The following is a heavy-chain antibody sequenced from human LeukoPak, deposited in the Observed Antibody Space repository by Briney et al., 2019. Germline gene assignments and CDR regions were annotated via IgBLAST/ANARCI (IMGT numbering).Heavy chain of an antibody. V-gene: IGHV3-23*01. CDR1: GFTFSSYA. CDR3: AKDLDYGDYIDY. Sequence: GRSLRLSCAASGFTFSSYAMSWVRQAPGKGLEWVSAISGSGGSTYYADSVKGRFTISRDNSKNTLYLQMNSLRAEDTAVYYCAKDLDYGDYIDYWGQGTLVTVSS. J-gene: IGHJ4*02. CDR2: ISGSGGST. D-gene: IGHD4-17*01.